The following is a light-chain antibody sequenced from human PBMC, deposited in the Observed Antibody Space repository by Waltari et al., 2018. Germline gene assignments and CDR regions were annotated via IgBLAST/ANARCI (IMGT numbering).Light chain of an antibody. CDR2: SNT. Sequence: QSVLTQPPSASATPGQRVTISCSGSSSNIGTNTVNWYQQLPGTAPKLLIYSNTQRPSGVPDRFSGSKSGTSASLAISGLQSEDDTDYYCAAWDDSLHGPVFGGGTKVTVL. CDR3: AAWDDSLHGPV. J-gene: IGLJ2*01. CDR1: SSNIGTNT. V-gene: IGLV1-44*01.